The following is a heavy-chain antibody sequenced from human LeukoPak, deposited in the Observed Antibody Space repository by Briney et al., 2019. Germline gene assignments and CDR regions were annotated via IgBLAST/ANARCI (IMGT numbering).Heavy chain of an antibody. CDR3: TRGIAMAGNLAEY. CDR1: GVTSSNYW. CDR2: INSDGTIT. D-gene: IGHD6-19*01. V-gene: IGHV3-74*01. J-gene: IGHJ4*02. Sequence: GGSLRLSCATSGVTSSNYWMHWVRQVPGKGPVWVSRINSDGTITNYADSVKGRFTISRDNAKNTLYLQMNSLRAEGTAIYYCTRGIAMAGNLAEYWGQGTLVTVSS.